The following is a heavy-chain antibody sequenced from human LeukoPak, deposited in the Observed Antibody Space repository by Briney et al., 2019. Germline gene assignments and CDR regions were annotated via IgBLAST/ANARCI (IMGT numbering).Heavy chain of an antibody. V-gene: IGHV4-59*08. D-gene: IGHD4-23*01. CDR2: IYYSGST. J-gene: IGHJ4*02. Sequence: SEILSLTCTVSGGSISNYYWSWIRQPPGKGLEWIGYIYYSGSTNYNPSLKSRVTISVDTSKNQFSLKLSSVTAADTAVYYCARTRTTVVSTDFDYWGQGTLVTVSS. CDR1: GGSISNYY. CDR3: ARTRTTVVSTDFDY.